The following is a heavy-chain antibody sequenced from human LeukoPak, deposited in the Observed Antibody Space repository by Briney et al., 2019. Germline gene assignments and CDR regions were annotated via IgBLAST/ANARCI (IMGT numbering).Heavy chain of an antibody. CDR2: ISNANYV. Sequence: GGSLRLSCAASGFTFGSYTMNWVRQPPGKGLEWVSSISNANYVYYADSLKGRFTISRDNAKNSLYLQVNSLRAEDTGVYYCARNYGSGGYSGMDVWGQGTTVTVSS. V-gene: IGHV3-21*01. D-gene: IGHD3-10*01. CDR1: GFTFGSYT. J-gene: IGHJ6*02. CDR3: ARNYGSGGYSGMDV.